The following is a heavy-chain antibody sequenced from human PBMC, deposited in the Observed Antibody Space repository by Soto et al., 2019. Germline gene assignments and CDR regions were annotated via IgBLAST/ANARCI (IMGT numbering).Heavy chain of an antibody. Sequence: QVQLEQSGAEVKKPGSSVKVPCKASGGTLSDHGVAWLRQAPGQGLEWMGGTIPVFNTAKYAQKFQGGVTVTADKFTNIAYMELSSLRSEDTAFYFCARGVYGSGNYYTGPSAFDIWGQGTMVIVSS. CDR1: GGTLSDHG. CDR3: ARGVYGSGNYYTGPSAFDI. CDR2: TIPVFNTA. D-gene: IGHD3-10*01. V-gene: IGHV1-69*06. J-gene: IGHJ3*02.